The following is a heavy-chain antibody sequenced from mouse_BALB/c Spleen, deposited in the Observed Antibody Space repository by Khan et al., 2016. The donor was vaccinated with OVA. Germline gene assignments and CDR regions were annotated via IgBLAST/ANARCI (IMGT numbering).Heavy chain of an antibody. J-gene: IGHJ2*01. V-gene: IGHV1S81*02. CDR1: GYTFTSYW. CDR2: TNPTNGRT. CDR3: ARIKRIVATYFDY. D-gene: IGHD1-1*01. Sequence: QVQLQQPGAELVKAGASVKLSCKASGYTFTSYWMHWVKQRLGQGLEWFAETNPTNGRTYYNETFKSKATLTVDNSSSTAYMLLSAPTFEDSAVYYCARIKRIVATYFDYWGQGTTLTVSS.